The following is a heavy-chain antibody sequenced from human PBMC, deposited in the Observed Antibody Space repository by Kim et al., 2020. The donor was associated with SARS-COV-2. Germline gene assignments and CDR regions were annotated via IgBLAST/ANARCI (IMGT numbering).Heavy chain of an antibody. D-gene: IGHD3-16*01. CDR2: T. CDR3: ATFGSFGGNDY. Sequence: TIYAQKFQGRVTMTEDTSTDTAYMELSSLRSEDTAVYYCATFGSFGGNDYWGQGTLVTVSS. V-gene: IGHV1-24*01. J-gene: IGHJ4*02.